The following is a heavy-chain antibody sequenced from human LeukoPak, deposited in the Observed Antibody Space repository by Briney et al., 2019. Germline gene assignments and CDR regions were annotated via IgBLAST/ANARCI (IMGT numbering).Heavy chain of an antibody. Sequence: GGSLRLSCAASGFPFSSYWVSWVRQAPGKGPEWVANIKQDGSEQYYVDSVRGRFTISRDNAKNSLYLQMNSLRVEDTAVYYCAILGDGSFDYWGQGSLVTVSS. V-gene: IGHV3-7*01. CDR2: IKQDGSEQ. D-gene: IGHD5-24*01. CDR3: AILGDGSFDY. CDR1: GFPFSSYW. J-gene: IGHJ4*02.